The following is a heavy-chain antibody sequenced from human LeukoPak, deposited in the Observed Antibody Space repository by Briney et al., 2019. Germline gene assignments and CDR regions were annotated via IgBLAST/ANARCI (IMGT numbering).Heavy chain of an antibody. CDR2: IYPGDSDT. CDR1: GYSFTSYW. Sequence: GESLKISCKGSGYSFTSYWIGWVRQMPGKGLEWMGIIYPGDSDTRYSPSFQGQVTISADKSISTAYLQWSSLKASDTAMYYCARFWEDYDILTGYFDYWGQGTLVTVSS. V-gene: IGHV5-51*01. CDR3: ARFWEDYDILTGYFDY. D-gene: IGHD3-9*01. J-gene: IGHJ4*02.